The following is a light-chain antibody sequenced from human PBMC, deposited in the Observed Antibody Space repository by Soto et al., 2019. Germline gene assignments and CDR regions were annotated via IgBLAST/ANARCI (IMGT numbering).Light chain of an antibody. J-gene: IGKJ1*01. Sequence: EIVLTRSPATLSLSPGERATLSCRASQSVSSYLAWYQQKPGQAPRPVIYDASKRATGIPARFSGSGSGTDFTLTISSLEPEDFAVYYCQQRSDFWTFGQGTKVDIK. V-gene: IGKV3-11*01. CDR3: QQRSDFWT. CDR1: QSVSSY. CDR2: DAS.